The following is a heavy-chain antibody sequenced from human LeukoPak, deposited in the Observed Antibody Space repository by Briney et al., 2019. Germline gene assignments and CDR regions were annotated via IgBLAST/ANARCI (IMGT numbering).Heavy chain of an antibody. V-gene: IGHV5-51*01. J-gene: IGHJ5*02. CDR2: IYPGDSDT. Sequence: GESLKISCKGSGYSFTSYWIGWVRQMPGKGLEWMGIIYPGDSDTRYSPSFQSQVTISTDKSISTAYLQWSSLKALDTAMYYCARQQDYYDSSGYYYGNWFDPWGQGTLVTVSS. D-gene: IGHD3-22*01. CDR1: GYSFTSYW. CDR3: ARQQDYYDSSGYYYGNWFDP.